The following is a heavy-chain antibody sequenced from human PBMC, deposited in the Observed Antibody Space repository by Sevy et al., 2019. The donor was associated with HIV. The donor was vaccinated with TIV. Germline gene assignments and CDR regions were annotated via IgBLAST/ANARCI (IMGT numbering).Heavy chain of an antibody. J-gene: IGHJ4*02. D-gene: IGHD2-8*01. Sequence: GGSLRLSCAASGFTPSTYGMHWVRQAPGKGLEWVAVIGYDGSNKYYADSVKCPFTISRDNSKYTLFLQMGSLSAEDTAVYYCARDARMYGDYLLAYFDSWGQGTLVTVSS. V-gene: IGHV3-33*01. CDR1: GFTPSTYG. CDR3: ARDARMYGDYLLAYFDS. CDR2: IGYDGSNK.